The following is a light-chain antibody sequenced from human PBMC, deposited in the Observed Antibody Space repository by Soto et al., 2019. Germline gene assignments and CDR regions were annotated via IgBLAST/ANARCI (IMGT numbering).Light chain of an antibody. CDR3: QQCSTPPIT. J-gene: IGKJ5*01. Sequence: DIQMTQTPSSLSASVGDRVTITCLASQNISSFLNWYQQKPGEAPRLLVYSAFKIQSGVPSRFNASSSGTDFTLSISRLEPEDFSPYYCQQCSTPPITFGLGTRLEIK. CDR1: QNISSF. CDR2: SAF. V-gene: IGKV1-39*01.